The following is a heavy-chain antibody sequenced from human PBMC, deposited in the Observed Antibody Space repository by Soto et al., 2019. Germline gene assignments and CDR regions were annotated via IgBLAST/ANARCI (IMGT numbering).Heavy chain of an antibody. Sequence: GASVKVSCKASGGTFSSYAISWVRQAPGQGLEWMGGIIPIFGTANYAQKFQGRVTITADESTSTAYMELSSLRSEDTAVYYCARAPPLRFLEWPHYFDYWGQGPLVTVSS. CDR3: ARAPPLRFLEWPHYFDY. CDR1: GGTFSSYA. CDR2: IIPIFGTA. J-gene: IGHJ4*02. D-gene: IGHD3-3*01. V-gene: IGHV1-69*13.